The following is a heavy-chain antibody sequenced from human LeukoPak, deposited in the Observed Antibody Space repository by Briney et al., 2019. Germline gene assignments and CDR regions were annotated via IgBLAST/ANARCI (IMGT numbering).Heavy chain of an antibody. D-gene: IGHD5-18*01. CDR3: ARRPRYSHPDY. Sequence: GESLKISCKGSGYSFTSYWIGWVRQMPGKGLEWMGIIYPADSAAKYSPSFQGQVTISADKSISTAYLQWSSLKASDTAMYYCARRPRYSHPDYWGQGTLVTVSS. CDR1: GYSFTSYW. V-gene: IGHV5-51*01. J-gene: IGHJ4*02. CDR2: IYPADSAA.